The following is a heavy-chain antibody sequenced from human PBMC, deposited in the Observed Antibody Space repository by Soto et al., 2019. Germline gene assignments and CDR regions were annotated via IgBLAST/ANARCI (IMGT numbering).Heavy chain of an antibody. CDR1: GYTFTTYD. CDR3: ARRGVAAAGTGDY. CDR2: MNPNSGKT. Sequence: QVQLVQSGAEVKKPGASVKVSCKASGYTFTTYDINWVRQATGQGLEWMGWMNPNSGKTAYAQRFQGRVSMTRDTSINTAYMELTSLRPDDTAVYYCARRGVAAAGTGDYWGQGTLVTVSS. V-gene: IGHV1-8*01. J-gene: IGHJ4*02. D-gene: IGHD6-13*01.